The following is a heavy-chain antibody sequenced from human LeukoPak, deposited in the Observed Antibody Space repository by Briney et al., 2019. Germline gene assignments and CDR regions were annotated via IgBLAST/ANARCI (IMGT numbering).Heavy chain of an antibody. D-gene: IGHD1-26*01. CDR3: ARGRGLSGRYYDDH. CDR2: MNPHSGET. Sequence: ASVKVSCKASGYTFTSYDINWVRQATGQGLEWMGWMNPHSGETGYVQKFQGRVTMTRNTSISTAYMELSSLRSEDTAVYYCARGRGLSGRYYDDHWGQGTLVTVSS. V-gene: IGHV1-8*01. CDR1: GYTFTSYD. J-gene: IGHJ4*02.